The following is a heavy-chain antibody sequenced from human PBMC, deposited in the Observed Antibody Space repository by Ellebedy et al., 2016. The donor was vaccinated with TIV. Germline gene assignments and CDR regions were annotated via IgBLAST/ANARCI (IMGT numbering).Heavy chain of an antibody. D-gene: IGHD1-1*01. J-gene: IGHJ4*02. CDR3: AREKSGHKWNDGFDS. CDR2: ISSSGNYR. V-gene: IGHV3-21*01. CDR1: GFAFSSYA. Sequence: GESLKISCVASGFAFSSYAMNWVRQAPGKGLEWVSSISSSGNYRYHGDSVKGRFTISRDNAKNSLYLQMNSLRAEDTAVYYCAREKSGHKWNDGFDSWGQGTLVTVSS.